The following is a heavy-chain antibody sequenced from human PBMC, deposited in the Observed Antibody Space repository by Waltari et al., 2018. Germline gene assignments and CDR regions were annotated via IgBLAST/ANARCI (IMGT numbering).Heavy chain of an antibody. J-gene: IGHJ3*02. D-gene: IGHD2-2*01. CDR2: IYYSGST. CDR1: GGSISSGGYY. V-gene: IGHV4-31*03. Sequence: QVQLQESGPGLVKPSQTLSLTCTVSGGSISSGGYYWSWIRQHPGQGLEWIGYIYYSGSTYYNPSLKSRVTISVDTSKNQFSLKLSSVTAADTAVYYCASSKNIVVVPAAPNDAFDIWGQGTMVTVSS. CDR3: ASSKNIVVVPAAPNDAFDI.